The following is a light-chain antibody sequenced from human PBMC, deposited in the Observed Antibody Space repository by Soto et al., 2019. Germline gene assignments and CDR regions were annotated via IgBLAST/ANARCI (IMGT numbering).Light chain of an antibody. J-gene: IGKJ1*01. CDR2: SAS. Sequence: EIVLTQSPGTLSLSPGERATLSCRASQSVGSSYLAWYQQKPGQAPRLLIYSASSRATGIPDRFSGSGSGTDYTLTISRLEPEDFAVYYCQQYGYSFWTFGQGTKVDIK. CDR1: QSVGSSY. CDR3: QQYGYSFWT. V-gene: IGKV3-20*01.